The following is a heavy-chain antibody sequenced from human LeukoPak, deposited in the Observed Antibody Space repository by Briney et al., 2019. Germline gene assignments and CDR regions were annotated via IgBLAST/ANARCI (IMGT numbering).Heavy chain of an antibody. J-gene: IGHJ4*02. CDR3: ARHDGRGGATMGALDS. CDR1: AGSISSSSHH. CDR2: IYSGRTT. V-gene: IGHV4-39*01. Sequence: SSETLSLTCTVSAGSISSSSHHWGWFRQSPGKGLEWIGSIYSGRTTYYNPSLNSRVTVSVLTSKNQFSLQLHSVTAADTAVYYCARHDGRGGATMGALDSWGQGSLVTVSS. D-gene: IGHD5-12*01.